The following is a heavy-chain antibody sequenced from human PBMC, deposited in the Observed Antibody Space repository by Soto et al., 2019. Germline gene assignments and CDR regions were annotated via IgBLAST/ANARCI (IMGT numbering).Heavy chain of an antibody. D-gene: IGHD6-13*01. CDR2: IYSGST. CDR3: ATTRGIAVGGSFDY. Sequence: SETLSLTCTVSVGSISSSSSYWGCIRQPPGKGLEWIGTIYSGSTYYNPPLKSRVTISVDTSKNQFSLKLSSVAAADTAIYFCATTRGIAVGGSFDYWGQGTLVTVYS. V-gene: IGHV4-39*01. J-gene: IGHJ4*02. CDR1: VGSISSSSSY.